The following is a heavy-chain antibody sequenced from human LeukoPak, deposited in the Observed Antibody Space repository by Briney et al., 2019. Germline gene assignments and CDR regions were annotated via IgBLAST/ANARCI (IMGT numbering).Heavy chain of an antibody. D-gene: IGHD6-13*01. CDR1: GGSISSYY. Sequence: SETLSLTCTVSGGSISSYYWSWIRQPPGKGLEWIGYIYYSESTNYNPSLKSRVTISVDTSKNQFSLKLSSVTAADTAVYYCARGIAAAGPNFDYWGQGTLVTVSS. CDR3: ARGIAAAGPNFDY. CDR2: IYYSEST. J-gene: IGHJ4*02. V-gene: IGHV4-59*01.